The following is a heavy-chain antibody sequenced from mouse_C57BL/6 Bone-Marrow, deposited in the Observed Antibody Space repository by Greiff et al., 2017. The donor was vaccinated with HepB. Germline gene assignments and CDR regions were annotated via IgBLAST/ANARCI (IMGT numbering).Heavy chain of an antibody. Sequence: VQLQQPGAELVKPGASVKMSCKASGYTFTSYWITWVKQRPGQGLEWIGDIYPGSGSTNYNEKFKSKATLTVDTSSSTAYMQLSSLTSEDSAVYYCARRYNGSSWYCDVWGTGTTGTVSA. J-gene: IGHJ1*03. D-gene: IGHD1-1*01. CDR2: IYPGSGST. CDR3: ARRYNGSSWYCDV. CDR1: GYTFTSYW. V-gene: IGHV1-55*01.